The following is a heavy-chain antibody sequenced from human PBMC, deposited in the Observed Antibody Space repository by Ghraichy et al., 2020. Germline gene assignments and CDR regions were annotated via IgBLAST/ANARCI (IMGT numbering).Heavy chain of an antibody. Sequence: VTYLSFDGSHEYYADSVKGRFTISRDNSKNMVYLQMNSLRDEDTAVYYCAEDLIAAGSGHYYGMDVWGQGTTVTVSS. V-gene: IGHV3-30*18. D-gene: IGHD6-13*01. CDR3: AEDLIAAGSGHYYGMDV. J-gene: IGHJ6*01. CDR2: LSFDGSHE.